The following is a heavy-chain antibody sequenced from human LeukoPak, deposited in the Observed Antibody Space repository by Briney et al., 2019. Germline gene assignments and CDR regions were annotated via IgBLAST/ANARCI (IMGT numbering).Heavy chain of an antibody. J-gene: IGHJ4*02. CDR1: GGAIKNYY. D-gene: IGHD1-26*01. CDR3: ARDGISKDY. V-gene: IGHV4-59*12. CDR2: IYYSGST. Sequence: PSETLSLTCSVSGGAIKNYYWSWIRQPPGKGLEWIGYIYYSGSTNYNPSLKSRVTISVDTSKNQFSLKLRSVTAADTAVYYCARDGISKDYWGQGTLVTVSS.